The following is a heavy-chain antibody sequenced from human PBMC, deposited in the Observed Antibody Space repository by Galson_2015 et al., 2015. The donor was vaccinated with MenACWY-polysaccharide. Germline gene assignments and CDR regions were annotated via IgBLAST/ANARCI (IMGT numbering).Heavy chain of an antibody. D-gene: IGHD3-16*01. CDR2: IYWDGDN. CDR3: AHVMITFGGVIGGDAFDV. CDR1: GFSLITNGVG. V-gene: IGHV2-5*02. Sequence: PALVKPTQTLTLTCTFSGFSLITNGVGVNWIRQPPGKALEWLAVIYWDGDNRYSPSLRSRLTVTKDTSKNQVVLTMTNMDLVDTATYYCAHVMITFGGVIGGDAFDVWGPGTMVTVSS. J-gene: IGHJ3*01.